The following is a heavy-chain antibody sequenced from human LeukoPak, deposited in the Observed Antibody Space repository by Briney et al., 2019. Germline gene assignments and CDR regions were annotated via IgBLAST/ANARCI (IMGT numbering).Heavy chain of an antibody. CDR2: IYYSGST. J-gene: IGHJ4*02. Sequence: SETLSLTCTVSGGSISSGGYYWSWIRQHPGKGLEWIGYIYYSGSTHYNPSLKSRVTISVDTSKNQFSLKLSSVTAADTAVYYCARLDTSNYVWGSYRYGTFDYWGQGTLVTVSS. V-gene: IGHV4-31*03. D-gene: IGHD3-16*02. CDR3: ARLDTSNYVWGSYRYGTFDY. CDR1: GGSISSGGYY.